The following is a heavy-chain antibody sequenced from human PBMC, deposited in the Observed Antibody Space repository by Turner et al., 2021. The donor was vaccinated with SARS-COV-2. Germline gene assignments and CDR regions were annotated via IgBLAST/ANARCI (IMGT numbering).Heavy chain of an antibody. CDR2: IQQDGSEK. CDR3: ARLIAAAEPLEVDYYYYYGMDV. J-gene: IGHJ6*02. D-gene: IGHD6-13*01. Sequence: EVQLVESGGGLVQPGGSLRLSCAASGFTFSRYWMTWVRQTPGKGLGWVANIQQDGSEKYYVDSVKGRFTISRDNAKNSLYLQMNSLRAEDTAVNYCARLIAAAEPLEVDYYYYYGMDVWGQGTTVTVSS. CDR1: GFTFSRYW. V-gene: IGHV3-7*03.